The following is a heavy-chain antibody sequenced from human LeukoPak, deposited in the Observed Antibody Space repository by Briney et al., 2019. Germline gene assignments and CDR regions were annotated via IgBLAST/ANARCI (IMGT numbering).Heavy chain of an antibody. V-gene: IGHV4-39*01. Sequence: PSETLSLTCSVSNASVNNNNFYWAWIRQTPGKGLEWIGAVYYTGRTFYNPSLRSRVTISVDTSKNQFSMSLSSATAAGTAVYFCARHGNSYGLRFDFWGQGTLVTVSS. D-gene: IGHD5-18*01. CDR1: NASVNNNNFY. CDR3: ARHGNSYGLRFDF. J-gene: IGHJ4*02. CDR2: VYYTGRT.